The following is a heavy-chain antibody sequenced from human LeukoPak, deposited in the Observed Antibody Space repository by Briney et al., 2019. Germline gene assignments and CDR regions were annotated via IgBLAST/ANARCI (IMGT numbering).Heavy chain of an antibody. Sequence: PGGSLRLSCAASGFTFSSYAMHWVRQAPGKRLEWVAVISYDGSNKYYADSVKGRFTISRHNSKNTLYLQMNSLRAEDTAVYYCARGTLLWFGEPYFDYWGQGTLVTVSS. CDR1: GFTFSSYA. V-gene: IGHV3-30*14. CDR3: ARGTLLWFGEPYFDY. CDR2: ISYDGSNK. J-gene: IGHJ4*02. D-gene: IGHD3-10*01.